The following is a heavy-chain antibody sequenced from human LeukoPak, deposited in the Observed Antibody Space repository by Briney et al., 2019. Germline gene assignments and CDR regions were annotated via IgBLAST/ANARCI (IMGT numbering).Heavy chain of an antibody. CDR2: IITDGSRI. CDR3: TRGLAISTSGWYDTFDY. J-gene: IGHJ4*02. CDR1: GFTCRDSA. D-gene: IGHD6-19*01. Sequence: PGGSLRLSCAASGFTCRDSAMYWVRQAPGKGLEYVSVIITDGSRIYYADSVKGRFTISRDNSKNTLYLQMGSLRAEAMAVYYCTRGLAISTSGWYDTFDYWGQGALVTVSS. V-gene: IGHV3-64*02.